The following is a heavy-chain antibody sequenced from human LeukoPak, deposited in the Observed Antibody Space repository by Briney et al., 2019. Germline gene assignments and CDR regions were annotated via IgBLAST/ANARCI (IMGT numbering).Heavy chain of an antibody. CDR1: GFTVSSNY. CDR2: IYSGGST. Sequence: GGSLRLSCAASGFTVSSNYMSWVRQAPGKGLEWVSVIYSGGSTYYADSAKGRFTISRDNSKNTLYLQMTSLRAEDTAVYYSARALAVAGLTFDYWGQGTLVTVSS. D-gene: IGHD6-19*01. J-gene: IGHJ4*02. V-gene: IGHV3-53*01. CDR3: ARALAVAGLTFDY.